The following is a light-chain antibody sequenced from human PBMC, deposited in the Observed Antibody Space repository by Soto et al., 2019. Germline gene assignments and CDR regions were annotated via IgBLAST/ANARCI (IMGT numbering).Light chain of an antibody. CDR1: QSVSSSY. J-gene: IGKJ1*01. CDR3: QHYGSSWT. V-gene: IGKV3-20*01. CDR2: GAS. Sequence: EIVLTQSPGTLSLSPGERATLSCRASQSVSSSYLAWYQQKAGQAPRLLIYGASSRATGIPDRFSGSGSGKDFTLTISRLEPEDFAVYYCQHYGSSWTFGQGTKVEIK.